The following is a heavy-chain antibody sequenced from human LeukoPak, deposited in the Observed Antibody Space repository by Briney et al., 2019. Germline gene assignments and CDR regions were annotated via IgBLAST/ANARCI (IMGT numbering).Heavy chain of an antibody. D-gene: IGHD3-10*01. CDR3: ARYYGSGGLDY. V-gene: IGHV1-3*01. Sequence: GASVKVSCKASGYTFTNYAMHWVRQAPGQRLEWMGWLNAGNGNTKYSQKFQDRVTFTRDTSASTAYMELSSLISEDTAVYYCARYYGSGGLDYWGQGTLVTVSS. J-gene: IGHJ4*02. CDR2: LNAGNGNT. CDR1: GYTFTNYA.